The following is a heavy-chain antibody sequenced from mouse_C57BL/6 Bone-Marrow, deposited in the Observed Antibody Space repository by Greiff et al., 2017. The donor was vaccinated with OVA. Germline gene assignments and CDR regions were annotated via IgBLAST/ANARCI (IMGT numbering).Heavy chain of an antibody. CDR1: GYTFTSYW. V-gene: IGHV1-59*01. D-gene: IGHD2-3*01. CDR3: ARSPDGYSDY. J-gene: IGHJ2*01. Sequence: VQLKQPGAELVRPGTSVKLSCKASGYTFTSYWMPWVKQRPGQGLEWIGVIDPSDSYTNYNQKFKGKATLTVYTSSSTAYMQLSSLTSEDSAVYYCARSPDGYSDYWGQGTTLTVSS. CDR2: IDPSDSYT.